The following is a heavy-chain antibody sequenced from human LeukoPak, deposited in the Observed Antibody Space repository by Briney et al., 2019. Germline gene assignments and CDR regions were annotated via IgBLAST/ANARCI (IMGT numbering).Heavy chain of an antibody. CDR2: IYPGDSDT. J-gene: IGHJ4*02. D-gene: IGHD5-24*01. CDR3: ARRRRWLQSELDY. CDR1: GYSFTSYW. Sequence: GESLKISCKGSGYSFTSYWIGWVRQMPGKGLEWMGIIYPGDSDTRYSPSFQGQVTISADKSISTAYLQWSSLKASDTATYYCARRRRWLQSELDYWGQGTLVTVSS. V-gene: IGHV5-51*01.